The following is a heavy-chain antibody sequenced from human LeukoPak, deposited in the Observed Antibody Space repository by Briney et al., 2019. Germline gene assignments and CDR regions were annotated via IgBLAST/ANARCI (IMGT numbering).Heavy chain of an antibody. CDR1: GYTFTGYY. V-gene: IGHV1-2*02. CDR3: ARDLGCSSTSCSIY. J-gene: IGHJ4*02. D-gene: IGHD2-2*01. CDR2: INPNSGGT. Sequence: ASVKVSCKASGYTFTGYYMHWVRQAPGQGLEWMGWINPNSGGTNYAQKFQGRVTMTRDTSISTAYMELSRLRSDDTAVYYCARDLGCSSTSCSIYWGQGTLVTVSS.